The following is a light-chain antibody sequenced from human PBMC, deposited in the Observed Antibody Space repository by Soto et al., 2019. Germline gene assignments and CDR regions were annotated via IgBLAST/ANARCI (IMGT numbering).Light chain of an antibody. Sequence: SVLTQPPSASGSSGQSVTISCTGTSSDVGGYNYVSWYQQHPGKAPKLMIYEVSKRPSGVPDRFSGSKSGNTASLTVSGLQAEDEADYYCSSYAGSNNLYVFGTGTKVTVL. V-gene: IGLV2-8*01. CDR3: SSYAGSNNLYV. J-gene: IGLJ1*01. CDR1: SSDVGGYNY. CDR2: EVS.